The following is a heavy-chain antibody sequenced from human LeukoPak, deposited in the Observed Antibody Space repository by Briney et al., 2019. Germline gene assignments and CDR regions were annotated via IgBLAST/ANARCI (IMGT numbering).Heavy chain of an antibody. D-gene: IGHD3-22*01. CDR1: GYTFTSYG. CDR3: ARASYYYDSSGYPGYYFDY. CDR2: INPNSGGT. V-gene: IGHV1-2*02. J-gene: IGHJ4*02. Sequence: ASVKVSCKASGYTFTSYGISWVRQAPGQGLEWMGWINPNSGGTNYAQKFQGRVTMARDTSISTAYMELSRLRSDDTAVYYCARASYYYDSSGYPGYYFDYWGQGTLVTVSS.